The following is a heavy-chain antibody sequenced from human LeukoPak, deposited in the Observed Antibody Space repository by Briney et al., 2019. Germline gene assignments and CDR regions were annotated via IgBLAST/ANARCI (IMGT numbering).Heavy chain of an antibody. D-gene: IGHD6-19*01. J-gene: IGHJ4*02. CDR2: IYSGGST. V-gene: IGHV3-53*01. CDR3: ASYNGYGSGWSNY. CDR1: GFTVSSNY. Sequence: PGGSLRLSCAASGFTVSSNYMSWVHQAPGKGLEWVSVIYSGGSTYYADSVKGRFTISRDNAKNTLYLQMNSLRAEDTAVYYCASYNGYGSGWSNYWGQGTLVTVSS.